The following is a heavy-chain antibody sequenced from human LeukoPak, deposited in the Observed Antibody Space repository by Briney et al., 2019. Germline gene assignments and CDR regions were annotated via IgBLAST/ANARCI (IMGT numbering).Heavy chain of an antibody. Sequence: SVKVSCKAPGGTFSNYAINWVRQAPGQGLEWMGGIMSIFGSPKYAQKFQGRVTITADESTNTAYIELSSLTSDDTAVYYCATERAVALQNWFDPWGQGTLVTVSS. D-gene: IGHD6-19*01. CDR1: GGTFSNYA. V-gene: IGHV1-69*13. CDR2: IMSIFGSP. J-gene: IGHJ5*02. CDR3: ATERAVALQNWFDP.